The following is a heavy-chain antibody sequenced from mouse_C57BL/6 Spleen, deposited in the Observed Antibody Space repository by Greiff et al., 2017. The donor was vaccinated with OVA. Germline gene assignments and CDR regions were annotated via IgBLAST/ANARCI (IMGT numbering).Heavy chain of an antibody. D-gene: IGHD4-1*01. CDR3: ARWGAGGYYFDY. CDR1: GYAFSSYW. V-gene: IGHV1-80*01. Sequence: VKLMESGAELVKPGASVKISCKASGYAFSSYWMNWVKQRPGKGLEWIGQIYPGDGDTNYNGKFKGKATLTADKSSSTAYMQLSSLTSEDSAVYFCARWGAGGYYFDYWGQGTTLTVSS. CDR2: IYPGDGDT. J-gene: IGHJ2*01.